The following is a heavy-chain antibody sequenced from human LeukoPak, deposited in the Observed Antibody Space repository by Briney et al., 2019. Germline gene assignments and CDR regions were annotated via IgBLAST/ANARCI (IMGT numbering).Heavy chain of an antibody. J-gene: IGHJ4*02. D-gene: IGHD2/OR15-2a*01. CDR2: ISSSGSTT. V-gene: IGHV3-11*04. CDR3: ARRILIPVEGLGY. Sequence: GGSLRLSCAASGFTFRDYYMSWIRQAPGKGLEWVSYISSSGSTTYYADSVKDRFTISRDNAKNSLYLQMNSLRAEDTAVYYCARRILIPVEGLGYWGQGTLVTVSS. CDR1: GFTFRDYY.